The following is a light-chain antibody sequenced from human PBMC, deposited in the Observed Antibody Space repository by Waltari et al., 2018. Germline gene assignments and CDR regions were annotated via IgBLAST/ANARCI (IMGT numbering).Light chain of an antibody. J-gene: IGLJ2*01. Sequence: QSALTQPASVSGSPGQSITISCTGTSSDVGSYNLVTWYQQYPGKAPKLMIYEVSKRPSGVSNRFSGSKSGNTASRTISGLQAEDEADYYCCSYASSGTGVFGGGTKVTVL. V-gene: IGLV2-23*02. CDR3: CSYASSGTGV. CDR1: SSDVGSYNL. CDR2: EVS.